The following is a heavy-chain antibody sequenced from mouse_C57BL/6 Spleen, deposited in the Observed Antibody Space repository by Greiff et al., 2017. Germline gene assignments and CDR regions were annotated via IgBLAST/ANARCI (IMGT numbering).Heavy chain of an antibody. V-gene: IGHV7-3*01. D-gene: IGHD4-1*01. J-gene: IGHJ3*01. CDR3: ARDITSWGFAY. Sequence: DVMLVESGGGLVQPGGSLSLSCAASGFTFTDYYMSWVRQPPGKALEWLGFIRNKANGYTTEYSASVKGRFTISRDNSQSILYLQMNALRAEDSATYYCARDITSWGFAYWGQGTLVTVSA. CDR1: GFTFTDYY. CDR2: IRNKANGYTT.